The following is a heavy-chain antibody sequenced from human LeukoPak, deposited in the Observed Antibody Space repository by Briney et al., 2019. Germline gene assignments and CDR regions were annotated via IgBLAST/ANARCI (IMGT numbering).Heavy chain of an antibody. CDR1: GGSISSSSYY. J-gene: IGHJ2*01. Sequence: PSETLSLTCTVSGGSISSSSYYWGWIRQPPGKGLEWIGTIYYSGSTYYNPSLKSRVTISVDTSKNQFSLKLSSVTAADTAVYYCARDPSGDDYGDYGWNFDLWGRGTLVTVSS. D-gene: IGHD4-17*01. V-gene: IGHV4-39*07. CDR2: IYYSGST. CDR3: ARDPSGDDYGDYGWNFDL.